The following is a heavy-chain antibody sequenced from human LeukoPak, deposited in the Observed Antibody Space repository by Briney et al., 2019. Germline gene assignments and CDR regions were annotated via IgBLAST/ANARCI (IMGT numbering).Heavy chain of an antibody. CDR3: ARTQDRIAARS. Sequence: PGESLKISCKGSGYSFTSYWIGWVHQMPGKGLEWMGVIYPRNSDTRYSPSFQGQITISADKSINTAYLQWSSLKASDTAIYYCARTQDRIAARSWGQGTLVTVSS. CDR1: GYSFTSYW. D-gene: IGHD6-13*01. CDR2: IYPRNSDT. J-gene: IGHJ4*02. V-gene: IGHV5-51*07.